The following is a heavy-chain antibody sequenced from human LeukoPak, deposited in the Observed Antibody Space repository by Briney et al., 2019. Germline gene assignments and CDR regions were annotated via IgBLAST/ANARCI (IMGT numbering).Heavy chain of an antibody. J-gene: IGHJ6*02. CDR2: IGTAGDT. V-gene: IGHV3-13*01. Sequence: GGSLRLSCAASGFTFSSHDMHWVRQATGKGLEWVSTIGTAGDTYYLDSVKGRFTISRDNSKNTLYLQMNSLRAEDTAVYYCAKTLTQWEPRELYYYGMDVWGQGTTVTVSS. CDR3: AKTLTQWEPRELYYYGMDV. D-gene: IGHD1-26*01. CDR1: GFTFSSHD.